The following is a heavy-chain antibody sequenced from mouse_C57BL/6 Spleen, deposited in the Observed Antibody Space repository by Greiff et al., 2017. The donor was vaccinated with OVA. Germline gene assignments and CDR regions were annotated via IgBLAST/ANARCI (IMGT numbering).Heavy chain of an antibody. V-gene: IGHV5-17*01. Sequence: EVHLVESGGGLVKPGGSLKLSCAASGFTFSDYGMHWVRQAPEKGLEWVAYISSGSSTIYYADTVKGRFTISRDNAKNTLFLQLTSLRSEDTAMYYCATDYYGRGDYWGQGTTRTVSS. CDR3: ATDYYGRGDY. D-gene: IGHD1-1*01. CDR2: ISSGSSTI. CDR1: GFTFSDYG. J-gene: IGHJ2*01.